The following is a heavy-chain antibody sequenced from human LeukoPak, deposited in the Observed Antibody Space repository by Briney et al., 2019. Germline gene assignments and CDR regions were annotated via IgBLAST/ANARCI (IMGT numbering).Heavy chain of an antibody. Sequence: SETLSLTCTVSGGSISSYYWSWIRQPPGKGLERIGNIHSSGRTHYNPSLKSRVTISVDTSKNQVSLKLRSVTAADTAVYYCARTTEGYAGGPGYSYYYYMDVWGKGTTVTISS. D-gene: IGHD5-12*01. V-gene: IGHV4-59*01. CDR1: GGSISSYY. J-gene: IGHJ6*03. CDR2: IHSSGRT. CDR3: ARTTEGYAGGPGYSYYYYMDV.